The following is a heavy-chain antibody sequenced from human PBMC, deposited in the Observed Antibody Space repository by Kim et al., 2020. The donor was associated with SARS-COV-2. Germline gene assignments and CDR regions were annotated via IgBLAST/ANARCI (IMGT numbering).Heavy chain of an antibody. Sequence: RGSLRLSCAASGFTFISYAMSWVRQPPGKGLEWISSVSGGSEHTYFAESVKGRFTISRDNIKNTLYLQMNSLRAEDMAVYYCAKEGGLHLGEFSYPLNCFDSWGQGTLVTVSS. D-gene: IGHD3-16*01. CDR2: VSGGSEHT. CDR1: GFTFISYA. J-gene: IGHJ5*01. V-gene: IGHV3-23*01. CDR3: AKEGGLHLGEFSYPLNCFDS.